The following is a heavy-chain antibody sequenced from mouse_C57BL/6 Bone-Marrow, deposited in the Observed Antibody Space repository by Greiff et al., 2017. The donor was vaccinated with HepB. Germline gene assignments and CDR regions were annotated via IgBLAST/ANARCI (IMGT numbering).Heavy chain of an antibody. V-gene: IGHV1-69*01. D-gene: IGHD1-1*01. CDR2: IDPSDSYT. CDR1: GYTFTSYW. J-gene: IGHJ4*01. Sequence: QVQLQQPGAELVMPGASVKLSCKASGYTFTSYWMHWVKQRPGQGLEWIGEIDPSDSYTNYNQKFKGKSTLTVDKSSSTAYMQLSSLTSEDSAVYYCAREADYYGSSYERDYAMDYWGQGTSVTVSS. CDR3: AREADYYGSSYERDYAMDY.